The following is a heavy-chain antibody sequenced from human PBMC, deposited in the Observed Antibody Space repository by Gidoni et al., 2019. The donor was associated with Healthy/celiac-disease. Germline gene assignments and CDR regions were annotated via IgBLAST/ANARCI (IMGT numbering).Heavy chain of an antibody. D-gene: IGHD3-10*01. CDR2: ISYGGSNK. V-gene: IGHV3-30*18. CDR3: AKGFGSAYYGSGSYYMPTGDYGMDV. Sequence: QVQLVESGGGVVQPGRSLRLSCAASGFTFMSYGMHWVLQAPGKGLEWVAFISYGGSNKYYADSVKGRFTISRDNSKNTLYLQMNSLRAEDTAVYYCAKGFGSAYYGSGSYYMPTGDYGMDVWGQGTTVTVSS. J-gene: IGHJ6*02. CDR1: GFTFMSYG.